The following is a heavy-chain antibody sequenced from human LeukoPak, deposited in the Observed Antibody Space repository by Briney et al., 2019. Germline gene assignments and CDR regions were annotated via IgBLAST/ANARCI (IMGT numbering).Heavy chain of an antibody. V-gene: IGHV4-61*02. CDR3: ARDHSSPQWGDCFDP. J-gene: IGHJ5*02. D-gene: IGHD6-13*01. Sequence: PSETLSLTCTVSGGSISSGSYYWSWIRQPAGKGLEWIGRIYTSGSTNYNPSLKSRVTISVDTSKNQFSLKLSSVTAADMAVYYCARDHSSPQWGDCFDPWGQGTLVTVSS. CDR1: GGSISSGSYY. CDR2: IYTSGST.